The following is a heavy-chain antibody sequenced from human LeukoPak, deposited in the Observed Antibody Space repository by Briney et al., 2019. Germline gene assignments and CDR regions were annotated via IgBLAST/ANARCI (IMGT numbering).Heavy chain of an antibody. CDR2: IYYSGST. CDR3: ARRSSSTRLNWFDP. CDR1: GAPISTTSYY. V-gene: IGHV4-39*01. J-gene: IGHJ5*02. D-gene: IGHD2-2*01. Sequence: SETLSLTCTVSGAPISTTSYYWGWIRQPPGKGLEWIGSIYYSGSTYYNPSLKSRVTISVDTSKNQFSLKLSSVTAADTAVYYCARRSSSTRLNWFDPWGQGTLVTVSS.